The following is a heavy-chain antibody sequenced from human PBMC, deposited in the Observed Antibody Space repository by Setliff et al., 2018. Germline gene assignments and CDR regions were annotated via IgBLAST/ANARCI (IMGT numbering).Heavy chain of an antibody. D-gene: IGHD5-18*01. CDR2: MNPNSGNT. Sequence: GASVKVSCKTSGYTFTNYDINWVRQATGQGLEWMGWMNPNSGNTGYAQNFQGRVSMTRNTSISTAYMELNSLTSEDTAVYYCARSKVEAAMVKHNWFDPWG. CDR3: ARSKVEAAMVKHNWFDP. V-gene: IGHV1-8*02. J-gene: IGHJ5*02. CDR1: GYTFTNYD.